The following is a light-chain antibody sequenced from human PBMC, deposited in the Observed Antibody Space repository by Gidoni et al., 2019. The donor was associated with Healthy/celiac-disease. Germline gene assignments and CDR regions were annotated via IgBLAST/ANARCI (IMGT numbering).Light chain of an antibody. CDR2: AAS. V-gene: IGKV1-17*01. CDR1: QGIRND. Sequence: DIQMTQSPSSLSASVGDRVTITCRARQGIRNDVGWYQQKPGKAPKRLIYAASSLQSGVPSRFSGSGSGTEFTLTSSRLQPEDFATYYCLQNNSYPRTFGQGTKVEIK. J-gene: IGKJ1*01. CDR3: LQNNSYPRT.